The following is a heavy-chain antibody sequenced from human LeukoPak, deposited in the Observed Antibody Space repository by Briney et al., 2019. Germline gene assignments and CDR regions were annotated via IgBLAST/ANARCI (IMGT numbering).Heavy chain of an antibody. J-gene: IGHJ2*01. CDR2: ISYDGSNK. V-gene: IGHV3-30*14. CDR3: ARGQSSSWYWYFDL. CDR1: GFTFSSYA. Sequence: PGRSLGLSCAASGFTFSSYAMHWVRQAPGKGLEWVAVISYDGSNKYYADSVKGRFTISRDNSKNTLYLQMNSLRAEDTAVYYCARGQSSSWYWYFDLWGRGTLVTVSS. D-gene: IGHD6-13*01.